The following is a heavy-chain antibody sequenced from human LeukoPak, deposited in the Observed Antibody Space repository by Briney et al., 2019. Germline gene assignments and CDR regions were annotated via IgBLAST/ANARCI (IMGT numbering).Heavy chain of an antibody. J-gene: IGHJ4*02. D-gene: IGHD3-3*02. CDR2: IYYSGST. CDR1: GGSVSSGSYY. CDR3: ARAVLGYPPFDY. V-gene: IGHV4-61*01. Sequence: PSETLSLTCTVSGGSVSSGSYYWSWIRQPPGKGLEWIGYIYYSGSTNYNPSLKSRVTISVDTSKNQFSLKLSSVTAADTAVYYCARAVLGYPPFDYWGQGTLVTVSS.